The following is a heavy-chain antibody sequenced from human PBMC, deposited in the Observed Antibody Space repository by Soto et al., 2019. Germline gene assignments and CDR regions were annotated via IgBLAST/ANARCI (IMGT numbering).Heavy chain of an antibody. J-gene: IGHJ6*02. CDR2: TYYRSKWYN. CDR3: ARGYFSSTSCHWGYYYYYYGMDV. V-gene: IGHV6-1*01. CDR1: GDSVSSNSAA. D-gene: IGHD2-2*01. Sequence: SQTLSLTCAISGDSVSSNSAAWNWIRQSPSRGLEWPGRTYYRSKWYNDYAVSVKSRITIKPDTSKNQFSLQLNSVTPEDTAVYYCARGYFSSTSCHWGYYYYYYGMDVWGQGTTVTVSS.